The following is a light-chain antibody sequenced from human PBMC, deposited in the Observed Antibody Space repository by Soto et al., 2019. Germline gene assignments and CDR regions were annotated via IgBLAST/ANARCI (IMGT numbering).Light chain of an antibody. J-gene: IGKJ2*01. Sequence: VLTQSPGTLSLSPGERATLSCRAGQSVSSGYLAWYQQKPGQAPRLLIYATYTRATGIQDRFSGSGSGTDFTLTISRLQPEDFAVYYCQQYGPSPLYTFGQGTKLEIK. CDR3: QQYGPSPLYT. CDR1: QSVSSGY. CDR2: ATY. V-gene: IGKV3-20*01.